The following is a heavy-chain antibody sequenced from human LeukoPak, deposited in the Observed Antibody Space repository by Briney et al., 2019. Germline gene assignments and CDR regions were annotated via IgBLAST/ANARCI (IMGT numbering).Heavy chain of an antibody. D-gene: IGHD6-19*01. J-gene: IGHJ4*02. Sequence: KPSETLSLTCTVSGGSISSSSYYWGWIRQPPGKGLEWIGSIYYSGSTYYNPSLKSRATISVDTSKNQFSLKLSSVTAADTAVYYCARVPVTGYSSGWYGYWGQGTLVTVSS. CDR3: ARVPVTGYSSGWYGY. CDR2: IYYSGST. CDR1: GGSISSSSYY. V-gene: IGHV4-39*07.